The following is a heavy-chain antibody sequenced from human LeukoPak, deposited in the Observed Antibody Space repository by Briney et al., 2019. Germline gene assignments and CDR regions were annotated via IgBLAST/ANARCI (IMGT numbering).Heavy chain of an antibody. CDR3: ARTDSSGDLSFDS. D-gene: IGHD3-22*01. CDR1: VFTFSVYN. V-gene: IGHV3-48*01. CDR2: FWGGSVTG. Sequence: PGGALRLSCAPSVFTFSVYNMNCVPHAPGGGGEWLSYFWGGSVTGLHADPVKGRFTDTRANAKTSLDLQMNSLRAEDTAVYYCARTDSSGDLSFDSCGQGTLVTVAS. J-gene: IGHJ4*02.